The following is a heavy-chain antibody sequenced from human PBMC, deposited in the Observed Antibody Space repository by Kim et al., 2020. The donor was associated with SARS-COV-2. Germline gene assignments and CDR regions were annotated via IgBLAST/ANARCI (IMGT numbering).Heavy chain of an antibody. Sequence: QKFQGRVTITADESTSTAYMELSSLRSEDTAVYYCARDLMVRGVTDAFDIWGQGTMVTVSS. V-gene: IGHV1-69*01. CDR3: ARDLMVRGVTDAFDI. J-gene: IGHJ3*02. D-gene: IGHD3-10*01.